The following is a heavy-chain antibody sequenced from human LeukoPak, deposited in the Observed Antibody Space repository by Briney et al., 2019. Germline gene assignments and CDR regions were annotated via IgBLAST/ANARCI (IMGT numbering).Heavy chain of an antibody. D-gene: IGHD5-18*01. CDR2: ISGSGNRT. CDR3: ASAGYSYGAFLD. J-gene: IGHJ4*02. CDR1: GFTFSSFG. V-gene: IGHV3-23*01. Sequence: GGSLRLSCAASGFTFSSFGMNWVRQAPGKGLEWVSAISGSGNRTFYADSVKGRFAISRDNSKNTVYLQMNSLRAGDTAIYYCASAGYSYGAFLDWGQGTLVTVSS.